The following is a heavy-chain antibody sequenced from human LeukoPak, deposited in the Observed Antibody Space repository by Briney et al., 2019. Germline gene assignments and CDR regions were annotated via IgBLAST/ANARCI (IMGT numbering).Heavy chain of an antibody. D-gene: IGHD1-26*01. J-gene: IGHJ4*02. CDR2: ISSSSSYI. CDR1: GFIFSSYS. V-gene: IGHV3-21*01. Sequence: TRGSLRLSCAASGFIFSSYSMNWVRQAPGKGLEWVSSISSSSSYIYYADSVKGRFTISRDNAKNSLYLQMDSLRAEDTAVYYCARNRIVGATTSGYWGQGTLVTVSS. CDR3: ARNRIVGATTSGY.